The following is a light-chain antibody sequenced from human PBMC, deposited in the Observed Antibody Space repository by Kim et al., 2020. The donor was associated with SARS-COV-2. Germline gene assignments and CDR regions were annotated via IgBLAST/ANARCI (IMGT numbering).Light chain of an antibody. CDR2: GNF. CDR1: GSD. V-gene: IGLV1-40*01. CDR3: QSYDSSLTGVV. Sequence: GSDVHWYQHPPGTAPRLLIYGNFNRPSGVPDRFSGSISGTSASLVITGLQPEDEADYYCQSYDSSLTGVVFGGGTQLTVL. J-gene: IGLJ2*01.